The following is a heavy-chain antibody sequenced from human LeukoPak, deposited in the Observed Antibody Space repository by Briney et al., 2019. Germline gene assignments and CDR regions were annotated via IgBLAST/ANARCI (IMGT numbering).Heavy chain of an antibody. CDR3: TTGEPLFKGNFDY. CDR1: GFTFSSYE. CDR2: IKSKTDGGTT. J-gene: IGHJ4*02. V-gene: IGHV3-15*01. Sequence: GGSLRLSCAASGFTFSSYEMNWVRQAPGKGLEWVGRIKSKTDGGTTDYSAPVKGRFTISRDDSKNTLSLQMNSLKTEDTAVYYCTTGEPLFKGNFDYWGQGTLVTVSS.